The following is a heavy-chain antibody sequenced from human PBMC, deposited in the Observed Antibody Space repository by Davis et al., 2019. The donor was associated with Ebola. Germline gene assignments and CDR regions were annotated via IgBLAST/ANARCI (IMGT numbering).Heavy chain of an antibody. Sequence: GGSLRLSCTTSGFTFGDYVMSWVRQAPGKGLEWVGLIRTKALSGTPDYAASVNGRFHISRDDSKSIAYLQMYSLKTEDTALYFCVRAALRPVKIIDYWGQGTLVTVSS. CDR3: VRAALRPVKIIDY. CDR1: GFTFGDYV. V-gene: IGHV3-49*04. CDR2: IRTKALSGTP. D-gene: IGHD6-13*01. J-gene: IGHJ4*02.